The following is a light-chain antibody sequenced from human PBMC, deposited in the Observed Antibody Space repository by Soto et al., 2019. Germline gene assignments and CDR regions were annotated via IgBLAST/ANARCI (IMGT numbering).Light chain of an antibody. V-gene: IGKV3-20*01. J-gene: IGKJ1*01. Sequence: EMVLTQYPDTLSLSPGERATLSCGASQTVSSNFLAWYQQRPGQAPRLLIYGASSRAAGIPDRFSGSGSGTDLTLTISRLEPEDLAVYYCQQYGTSPETFGQGTNVDIK. CDR2: GAS. CDR3: QQYGTSPET. CDR1: QTVSSNF.